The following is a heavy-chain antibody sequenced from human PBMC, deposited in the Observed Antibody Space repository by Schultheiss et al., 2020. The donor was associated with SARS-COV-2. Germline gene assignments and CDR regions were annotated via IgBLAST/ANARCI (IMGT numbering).Heavy chain of an antibody. Sequence: SVKVSCKASGGTFTNSAISWVRQAPGQGLAPGQGLEWVGGIIPFFPTSNYAHQFQGRVTITADESTSTAYMELRSLRSDDTAVYYCARDLDGATVAFDIWGQGTMVTVSS. V-gene: IGHV1-69*13. D-gene: IGHD1-26*01. CDR3: ARDLDGATVAFDI. CDR2: IIPFFPTS. CDR1: GGTFTNSA. J-gene: IGHJ3*02.